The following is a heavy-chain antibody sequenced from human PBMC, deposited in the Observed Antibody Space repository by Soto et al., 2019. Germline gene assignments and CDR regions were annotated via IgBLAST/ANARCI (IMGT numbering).Heavy chain of an antibody. J-gene: IGHJ4*02. CDR2: ISSSSSYT. D-gene: IGHD3-22*01. Sequence: GGSLRLSCAASGFTFSDYYMSWIRQAPGKGLEWVSYISSSSSYTNYADSVKGRFTISRDNAKNSLYLQMNSLRAEDTAVYYCARVSDYYDSSARGYYFDYWGQGTLVTVSS. V-gene: IGHV3-11*06. CDR3: ARVSDYYDSSARGYYFDY. CDR1: GFTFSDYY.